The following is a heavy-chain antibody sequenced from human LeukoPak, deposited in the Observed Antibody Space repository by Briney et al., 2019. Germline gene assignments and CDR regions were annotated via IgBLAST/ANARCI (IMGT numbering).Heavy chain of an antibody. CDR1: GFTFSNAW. J-gene: IGHJ4*02. CDR2: IKSKTDGGIT. Sequence: PGGSLRLSCVASGFTFSNAWMNWVSQAPGKGLEWDGRIKSKTDGGITDYAAPVKGRITISRDDSTNTLHLQMNSLKTEDTAVYYCTTSLAGAVTAVYPFDNWGQGTLVTVSS. V-gene: IGHV3-15*01. D-gene: IGHD2-21*02. CDR3: TTSLAGAVTAVYPFDN.